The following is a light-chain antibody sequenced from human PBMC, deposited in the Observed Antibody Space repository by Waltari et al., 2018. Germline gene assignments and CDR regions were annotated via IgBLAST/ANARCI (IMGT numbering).Light chain of an antibody. CDR3: QTWGTGFWL. J-gene: IGLJ3*02. Sequence: QLVLTQSPSASASLGASVKLTCTLSSGHSSYAIAWHQQQPEKGPRYLMKLNSDGSHRKGDGIPDRFSGSSSGAERYLTVSSRQSEDEADYYCQTWGTGFWLFGGGTKLTVL. CDR2: LNSDGSH. V-gene: IGLV4-69*01. CDR1: SGHSSYA.